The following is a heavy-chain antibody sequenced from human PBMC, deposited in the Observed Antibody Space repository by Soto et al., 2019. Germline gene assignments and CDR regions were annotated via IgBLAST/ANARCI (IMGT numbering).Heavy chain of an antibody. CDR1: GFSFSGHY. V-gene: IGHV3-72*01. Sequence: ESGGGLVQPGGSLRLSCAASGFSFSGHYMDWVRQAPGKGLEWVGRIRTKGARYTTEYAASVKGRFTISRDDSKNSLYLQMNSLKPEDTALYYCARSKDGSDDYWGQGTLVTVSS. CDR2: IRTKGARYTT. D-gene: IGHD5-12*01. CDR3: ARSKDGSDDY. J-gene: IGHJ4*02.